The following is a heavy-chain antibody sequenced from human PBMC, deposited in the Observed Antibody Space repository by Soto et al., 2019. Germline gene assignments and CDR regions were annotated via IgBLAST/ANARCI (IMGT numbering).Heavy chain of an antibody. J-gene: IGHJ4*02. V-gene: IGHV1-18*01. CDR3: ASDRPGITATTDY. D-gene: IGHD1-7*01. CDR1: GYTFTSYS. Sequence: ASVKVSCKASGYTFTSYSISWVRQAPGQGLEWMGWISAYNGNTNYAQKLQGRVTMTTDTSTSTAYLELRSLRSDDTAVYHCASDRPGITATTDYWGQGTLVTVSS. CDR2: ISAYNGNT.